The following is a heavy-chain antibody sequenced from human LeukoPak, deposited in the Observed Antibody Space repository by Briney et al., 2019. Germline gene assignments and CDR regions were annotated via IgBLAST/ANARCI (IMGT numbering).Heavy chain of an antibody. J-gene: IGHJ4*02. D-gene: IGHD3-10*01. CDR3: ASCRGFGDLLGYFNY. CDR1: GFTVTANS. V-gene: IGHV3-66*01. CDR2: IYSGDST. Sequence: GGSLRLSCAASGFTVTANSMSWVRQAPGKGLEWVSVIYSGDSTNYADSVKGRFTISRDNSKNTLYLQMNSLRVEDTAVYYCASCRGFGDLLGYFNYWGQGTLVTVSS.